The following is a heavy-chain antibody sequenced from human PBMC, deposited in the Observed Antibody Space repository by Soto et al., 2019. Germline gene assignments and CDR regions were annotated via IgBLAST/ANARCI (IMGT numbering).Heavy chain of an antibody. V-gene: IGHV1-18*01. Sequence: ASVKVSCKASGYIFTNYAVSWVRQAPGQGLEWMGWISAYNGNTNHAQKLQGRVTMTTDTSTSTAYMELRSLRSDDTAVYYCAREYCSTTSCYSDYWGQGTLVTVSS. D-gene: IGHD2-2*02. J-gene: IGHJ4*02. CDR3: AREYCSTTSCYSDY. CDR1: GYIFTNYA. CDR2: ISAYNGNT.